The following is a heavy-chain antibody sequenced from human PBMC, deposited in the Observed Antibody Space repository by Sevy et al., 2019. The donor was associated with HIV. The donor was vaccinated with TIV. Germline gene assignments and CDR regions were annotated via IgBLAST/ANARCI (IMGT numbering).Heavy chain of an antibody. V-gene: IGHV4-39*01. CDR2: IYYSGST. D-gene: IGHD5-12*01. J-gene: IGHJ2*01. Sequence: GSLRLSCTVSGGSISSSSYYWGWIRQPPGKGLEWIGSIYYSGSTYYNPSLKIRVTISVDTSKNQFSRKLSSVTAADTAVYYCARRTTTPYWYFDLWGRGTLVTVSS. CDR1: GGSISSSSYY. CDR3: ARRTTTPYWYFDL.